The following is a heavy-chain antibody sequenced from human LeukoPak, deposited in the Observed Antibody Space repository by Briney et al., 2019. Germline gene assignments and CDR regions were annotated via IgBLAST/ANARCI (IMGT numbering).Heavy chain of an antibody. V-gene: IGHV1-2*02. J-gene: IGHJ4*02. Sequence: ASVKVSCKASGYTFTGYYMHWVRQAPGQGLEWMGWINPNSGGTKYAQKFQGRVTMTRDTSISTAYMELSRLRSDDTAVYYCARARWLQPGDYWGQGTLVTVSS. D-gene: IGHD5-24*01. CDR2: INPNSGGT. CDR1: GYTFTGYY. CDR3: ARARWLQPGDY.